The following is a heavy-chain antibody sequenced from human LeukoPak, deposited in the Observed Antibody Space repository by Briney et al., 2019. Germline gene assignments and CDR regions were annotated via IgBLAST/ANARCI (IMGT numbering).Heavy chain of an antibody. CDR2: ISSSSSYI. D-gene: IGHD3-3*01. Sequence: KPGGSLRLSCAASGFAFSSYSMNWVRQAPGKGLEWVSSISSSSSYIHYADSVKGRFTISRDNAKNSLYLQMNSLRAEDMAVYYCARVRSTPHGYMDVWGKGTTVTVSS. CDR3: ARVRSTPHGYMDV. V-gene: IGHV3-21*01. J-gene: IGHJ6*03. CDR1: GFAFSSYS.